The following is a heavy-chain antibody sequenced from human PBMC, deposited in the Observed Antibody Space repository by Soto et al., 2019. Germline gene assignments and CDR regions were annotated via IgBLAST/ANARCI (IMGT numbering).Heavy chain of an antibody. J-gene: IGHJ4*02. CDR3: ARYDVGPIRFSXY. D-gene: IGHD3-3*01. Sequence: SQTLSLTCAISGDSVSSTSAAWTWIRQSPSRGLEWLGRTYYMSEWFNDYAVSVKSRITINPDTSKNQFSLQLNSVTPEDTAVYYCARYDVGPIRFSXYWGQGTLVTVSS. CDR2: TYYMSEWFN. CDR1: GDSVSSTSAA. V-gene: IGHV6-1*01.